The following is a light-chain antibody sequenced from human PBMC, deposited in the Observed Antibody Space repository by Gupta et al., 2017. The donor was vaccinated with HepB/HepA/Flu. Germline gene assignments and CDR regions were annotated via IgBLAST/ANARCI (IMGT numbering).Light chain of an antibody. J-gene: IGKJ2*04. CDR3: QQFDSTPMCS. CDR2: AAS. V-gene: IGKV1-39*01. Sequence: DIQMTQSPSSLSASVGDRVTITCRASQSISSYLNWYQQKPGKAPKLLIYAASSLQSGVPSRFSGSGSGTDFTLTISSLQPEDFAAYYCQQFDSTPMCSFGQGTKLEIK. CDR1: QSISSY.